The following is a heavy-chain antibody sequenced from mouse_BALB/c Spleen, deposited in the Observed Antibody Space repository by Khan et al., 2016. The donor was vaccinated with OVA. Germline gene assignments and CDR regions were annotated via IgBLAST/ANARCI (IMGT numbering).Heavy chain of an antibody. CDR3: TRDRIDY. V-gene: IGHV1-7*01. CDR1: GYTFTSFW. CDR2: INPTSGYT. J-gene: IGHJ2*01. Sequence: VELLESGAELAKPGASVKMSCKASGYTFTSFWMHWVKQSPGQGLEWIGYINPTSGYTDYNEKFKNRATLSADKSSSTAYMQLSILTSEDSGVYYFTRDRIDYWGQGTTLTVSS.